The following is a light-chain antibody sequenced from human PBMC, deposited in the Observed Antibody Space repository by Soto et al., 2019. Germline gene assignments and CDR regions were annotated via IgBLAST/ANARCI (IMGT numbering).Light chain of an antibody. J-gene: IGKJ2*01. V-gene: IGKV1-5*01. Sequence: DIQMTQSPSTLSASIGDRITITCRASHNINSWLAWYQQKPGRAPKVLIYDASSLESGVPSRISGSGSGTEFILTISSLELDDFATYYCHQYYGYPYTFVQGTKLEIK. CDR1: HNINSW. CDR2: DAS. CDR3: HQYYGYPYT.